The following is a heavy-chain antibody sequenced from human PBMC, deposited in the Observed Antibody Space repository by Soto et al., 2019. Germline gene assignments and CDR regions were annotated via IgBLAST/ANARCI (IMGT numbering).Heavy chain of an antibody. D-gene: IGHD1-26*01. CDR2: IYTSGST. J-gene: IGHJ4*02. Sequence: LSLTCTVSGDSMSKYYWSWIRQPAGKGLEWIGRIYTSGSTNYNPSLKSRVNMSTDTSNNHFSLNLKSVTAADAAVYYCARTVGAAYYFDFWGQGALVTVSS. V-gene: IGHV4-4*07. CDR1: GDSMSKYY. CDR3: ARTVGAAYYFDF.